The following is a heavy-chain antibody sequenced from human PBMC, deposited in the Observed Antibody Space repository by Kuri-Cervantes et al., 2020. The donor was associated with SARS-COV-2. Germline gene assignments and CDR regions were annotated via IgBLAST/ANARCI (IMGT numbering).Heavy chain of an antibody. V-gene: IGHV4-59*12. J-gene: IGHJ6*03. Sequence: SETLSLTCTVSGGSISSYYWSWIRQPPGKGLEWIGCIYYSGSTNYNPSLKSRVTISVDTSKNQFSLKLSSVTAADTAVYYCARRREITGGIYYYYYYMDVWGKGTTVTVSS. CDR3: ARRREITGGIYYYYYYMDV. CDR1: GGSISSYY. CDR2: IYYSGST. D-gene: IGHD7-27*01.